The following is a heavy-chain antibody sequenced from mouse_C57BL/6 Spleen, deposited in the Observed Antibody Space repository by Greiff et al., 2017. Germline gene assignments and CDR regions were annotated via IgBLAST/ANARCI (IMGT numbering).Heavy chain of an antibody. CDR1: GFSLTSYG. D-gene: IGHD2-1*01. CDR3: ASLPPFAY. Sequence: QVQLKESGPGLVQPSQSLSITCTVSGFSLTSYGVHWVRQSPGKGLEWLGVIWSGGSTDYNAAFISRLSISKDNSKSQVFFKMNSLQADDTAIYYCASLPPFAYWGQGTLVTVSA. J-gene: IGHJ3*01. V-gene: IGHV2-2*01. CDR2: IWSGGST.